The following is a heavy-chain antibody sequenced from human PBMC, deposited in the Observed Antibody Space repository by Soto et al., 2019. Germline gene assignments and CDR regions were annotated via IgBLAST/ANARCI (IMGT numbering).Heavy chain of an antibody. J-gene: IGHJ6*02. Sequence: LRLSCAASGFTFSSYGMHWVRQAPGKGLEWVAVISFDGTNEDHADSVKGRFTISRDNSKNTLYLQMNSLRADDTAVYYCAKSRDYYYDMNVWGQGTTVTVSS. D-gene: IGHD2-2*01. CDR1: GFTFSSYG. CDR2: ISFDGTNE. V-gene: IGHV3-30*18. CDR3: AKSRDYYYDMNV.